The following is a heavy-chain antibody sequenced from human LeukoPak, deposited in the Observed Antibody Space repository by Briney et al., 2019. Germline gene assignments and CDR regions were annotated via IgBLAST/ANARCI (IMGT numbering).Heavy chain of an antibody. Sequence: PGGSLRLSCAASGFTFSSYGMHWVRQAPGKGLEWVAVILSDGSKEFYTDSVKGRFTISRDNAKNSLYLQMNSLRAEDTAVYYCARDQWGYSGYVPFDYWGQGTLVTVSS. D-gene: IGHD5-12*01. CDR1: GFTFSSYG. J-gene: IGHJ4*02. CDR2: ILSDGSKE. V-gene: IGHV3-33*01. CDR3: ARDQWGYSGYVPFDY.